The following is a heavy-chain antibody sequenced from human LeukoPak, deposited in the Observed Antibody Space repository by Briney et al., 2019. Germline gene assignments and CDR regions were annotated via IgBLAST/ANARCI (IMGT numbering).Heavy chain of an antibody. V-gene: IGHV3-11*01. CDR2: ITNSGYTM. CDR1: GFTFDDYF. CDR3: ARSRARIAAAVYYFDY. J-gene: IGHJ4*02. D-gene: IGHD6-13*01. Sequence: PGGSLRLSCAAAGFTFDDYFMGWVRQAPGKGLVWVSYITNSGYTMYYADSVRGRFTISKDNAKNSLYLHMSGLRAEDTAVYYCARSRARIAAAVYYFDYWGQGTPVTVSS.